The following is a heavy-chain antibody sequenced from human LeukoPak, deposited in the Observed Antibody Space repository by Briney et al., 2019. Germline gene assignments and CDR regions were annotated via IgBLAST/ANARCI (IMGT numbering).Heavy chain of an antibody. CDR2: IYHSGST. CDR1: GGSISSGGYS. CDR3: ARVRDYVLYFDY. Sequence: PSETLSPTCAVSGGSISSGGYSWSWIRQPPGKGLEWIGYIYHSGSTYYNPSLKSRVTISVDRSKNQFSLKLSSVTAADTAVYYCARVRDYVLYFDYWGQGTLVTVSS. V-gene: IGHV4-30-2*01. J-gene: IGHJ4*02. D-gene: IGHD4-17*01.